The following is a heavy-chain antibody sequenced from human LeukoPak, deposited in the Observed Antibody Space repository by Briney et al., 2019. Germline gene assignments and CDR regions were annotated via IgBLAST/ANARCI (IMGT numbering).Heavy chain of an antibody. V-gene: IGHV1-18*01. D-gene: IGHD1-26*01. CDR1: GYTFTSYG. CDR2: ISAYNGNT. CDR3: ARDSTEWGYLTYYNYGMDV. Sequence: ASVSVSCKASGYTFTSYGISWVRQAPGQGLEWMGWISAYNGNTNYAQKLQGRVTMTTDTSTSTAYMELRSLRSDDTAAYYCARDSTEWGYLTYYNYGMDVWGQRTTVTVSS. J-gene: IGHJ6*02.